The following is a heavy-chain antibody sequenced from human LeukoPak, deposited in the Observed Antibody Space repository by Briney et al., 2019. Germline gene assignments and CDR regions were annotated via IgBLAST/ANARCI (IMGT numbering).Heavy chain of an antibody. CDR2: IYSGGST. Sequence: GGSLRLSCAASGFTVSSNYMSWVRQAPGKGLEWVSGIYSGGSTYYADSVKGRFTISRDTSKNTLYLQMNSLRAEDTAVYYCARDKEYYYDSSGYYYYYYMDVWGKGTTVTVSS. D-gene: IGHD3-22*01. CDR3: ARDKEYYYDSSGYYYYYYMDV. J-gene: IGHJ6*03. CDR1: GFTVSSNY. V-gene: IGHV3-53*01.